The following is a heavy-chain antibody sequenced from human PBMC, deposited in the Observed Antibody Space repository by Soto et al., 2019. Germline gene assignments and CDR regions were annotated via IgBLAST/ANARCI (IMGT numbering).Heavy chain of an antibody. CDR1: GGSFSGYY. J-gene: IGHJ6*02. CDR2: INHSGST. D-gene: IGHD6-13*01. CDR3: ARGGSSSWDAASDYYYGMDV. Sequence: SETLSLTCAVYGGSFSGYYWSWIRQPPGKGLEWIGEINHSGSTNYNPSLKSRVTISVDTSKNQFSLKLSSVTAADTAVYYCARGGSSSWDAASDYYYGMDVWGQGTTVTVSS. V-gene: IGHV4-34*01.